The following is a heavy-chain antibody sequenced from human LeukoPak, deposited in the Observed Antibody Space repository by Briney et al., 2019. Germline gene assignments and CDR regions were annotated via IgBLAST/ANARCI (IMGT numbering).Heavy chain of an antibody. CDR1: GLTFSSYA. J-gene: IGHJ4*02. D-gene: IGHD2-15*01. CDR3: AKKNSPRSGPDFFDY. CDR2: IGGSGGST. Sequence: GGCLSLSCAASGLTFSSYAMSWVGQAAGKGVEWVSGIGGSGGSTYYADSVNRRSTISTDNSKNTPYLQVNSLRAEDTAVYYSAKKNSPRSGPDFFDYWGQGTLVTVSS. V-gene: IGHV3-23*01.